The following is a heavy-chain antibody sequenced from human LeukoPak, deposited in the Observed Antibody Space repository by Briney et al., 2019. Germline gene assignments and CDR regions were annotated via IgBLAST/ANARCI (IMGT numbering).Heavy chain of an antibody. D-gene: IGHD6-19*01. Sequence: GSLRLSCAASEFTFSNYTMHWVRQAPGKGLEWVAVISYDGSDKYYADSVKGRFTISRDNSKNMLYLQMNSLGTEDTAVYYCAKDRWGAVASFDYWGQGTLVTVSS. CDR1: EFTFSNYT. V-gene: IGHV3-30*04. CDR2: ISYDGSDK. J-gene: IGHJ4*02. CDR3: AKDRWGAVASFDY.